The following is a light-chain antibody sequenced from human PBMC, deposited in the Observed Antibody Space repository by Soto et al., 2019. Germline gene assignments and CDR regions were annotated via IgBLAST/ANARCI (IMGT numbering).Light chain of an antibody. CDR2: KAS. CDR1: QSISTW. V-gene: IGKV1-5*03. J-gene: IGKJ2*01. Sequence: DIQMTQSPSTLSASVGDRVTITCRASQSISTWLAWYQQKPGKAPKLLSYKASSLESGVPSRFSGSGSGTEFTLTISSLQHDDVATYYCQQYNSFSRTFGQGTKLESK. CDR3: QQYNSFSRT.